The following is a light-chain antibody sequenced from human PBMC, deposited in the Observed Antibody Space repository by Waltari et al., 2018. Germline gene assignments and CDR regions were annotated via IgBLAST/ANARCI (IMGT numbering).Light chain of an antibody. CDR3: QQYYSTPFT. CDR1: QSVLYSPNNYNY. Sequence: DIVMTQSPDSLAVSLGERATINCKSSQSVLYSPNNYNYLVWYQQKPGQPPNLLIYWASTRETGVPDRFSGSGSGTEFTRTISSLQAEDVAVYYCQQYYSTPFTCGPGTKVDIK. CDR2: WAS. V-gene: IGKV4-1*01. J-gene: IGKJ3*01.